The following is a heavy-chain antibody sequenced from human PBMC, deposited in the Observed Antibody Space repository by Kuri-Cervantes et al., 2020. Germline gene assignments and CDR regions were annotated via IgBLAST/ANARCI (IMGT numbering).Heavy chain of an antibody. Sequence: ASVKVSCKASGYTFTSYDMHWVRQAPGQGLEWVGLINSKRGGTNYAQKFEGRVTLTRDTSISTAYMELTRLRSDDTAVYYCAKMGYYDSSGYLWYSYYYMDVWGKGTTVTVSS. V-gene: IGHV1-2*02. J-gene: IGHJ6*03. CDR3: AKMGYYDSSGYLWYSYYYMDV. D-gene: IGHD3-22*01. CDR1: GYTFTSYD. CDR2: INSKRGGT.